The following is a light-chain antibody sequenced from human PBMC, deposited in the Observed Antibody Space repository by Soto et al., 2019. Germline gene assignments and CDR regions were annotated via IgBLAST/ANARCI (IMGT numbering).Light chain of an antibody. J-gene: IGKJ3*01. CDR2: DAS. Sequence: ETVMTQSPATLSVSPGERPTLSCRASQSVSSNLAWYQQKPGQAPRLLIYDASTRATGIPARFSGSGSGTXXXXXXXSXQSEDFAVYYCQQYNTWPLTFGPGTKVDIK. V-gene: IGKV3-15*01. CDR1: QSVSSN. CDR3: QQYNTWPLT.